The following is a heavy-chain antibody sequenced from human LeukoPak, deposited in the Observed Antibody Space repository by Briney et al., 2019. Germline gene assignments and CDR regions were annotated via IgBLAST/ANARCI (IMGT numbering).Heavy chain of an antibody. D-gene: IGHD5-18*01. CDR1: GGTFSIYA. J-gene: IGHJ6*02. CDR2: IIPIFGTA. V-gene: IGHV1-69*13. Sequence: ASVRVSCKASGGTFSIYAISCVRQAPGQGRECMGGIIPIFGTANYAQKFQGRVTITADESTSTAYMELSSLRSEDTAVYYCARGEVGYSYDNYYYYGMDVWGQGTTVTVSS. CDR3: ARGEVGYSYDNYYYYGMDV.